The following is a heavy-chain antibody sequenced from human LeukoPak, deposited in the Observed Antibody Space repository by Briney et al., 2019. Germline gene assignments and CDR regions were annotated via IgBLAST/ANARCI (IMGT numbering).Heavy chain of an antibody. D-gene: IGHD6-6*01. CDR2: IHSGGST. Sequence: QAGGSLRLSCAASGLTVSSNYMSWVRQAPGKGLEWVSVIHSGGSTNYVESVKGRFTISRDNSKNTLYLQMNSLRAEDTAVYYCAKAPGQLVPWFDPWGQGTLVTVSS. CDR1: GLTVSSNY. V-gene: IGHV3-66*01. J-gene: IGHJ5*02. CDR3: AKAPGQLVPWFDP.